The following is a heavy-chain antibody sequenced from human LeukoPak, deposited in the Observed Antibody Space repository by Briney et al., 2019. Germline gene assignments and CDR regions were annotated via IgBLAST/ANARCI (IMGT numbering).Heavy chain of an antibody. D-gene: IGHD6-19*01. V-gene: IGHV3-23*01. CDR2: IDYSGGST. J-gene: IGHJ4*02. CDR1: GFTLSSYE. Sequence: GGSLRLSCTVSGFTLSSYEMSWIRQAPGKGLEWVSSIDYSGGSTYYADSVKGRFTISRDNSKNTLYLQLNSLRGDDTAVYYCSNGRTSSGTLQHDYWGQGTLVTVSS. CDR3: SNGRTSSGTLQHDY.